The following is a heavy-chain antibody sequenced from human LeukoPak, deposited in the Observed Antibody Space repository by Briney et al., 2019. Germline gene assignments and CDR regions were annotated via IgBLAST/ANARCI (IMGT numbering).Heavy chain of an antibody. D-gene: IGHD3-3*01. Sequence: ASVMVSCKASGYTFTSYGISWVRQAPGQGLEWMGWISAYNGNTNYTQKIQGRVTMTTDTSTSTAYMELRSLRSDDTAVYYCAREGHYDFWSGSTPDNWFDPWGQGTLVTVSS. CDR3: AREGHYDFWSGSTPDNWFDP. CDR1: GYTFTSYG. J-gene: IGHJ5*02. CDR2: ISAYNGNT. V-gene: IGHV1-18*01.